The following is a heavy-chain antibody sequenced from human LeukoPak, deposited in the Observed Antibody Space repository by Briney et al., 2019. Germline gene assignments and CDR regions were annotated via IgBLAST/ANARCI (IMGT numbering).Heavy chain of an antibody. Sequence: GGSRRLSCAASGFTFSSYSMNWVRQAPGKGLEWVSSISSSSSYIYYADSVKGRFTISRDNAKNSLYLQMSSLRAEDTAVYYCARDYRGYSYGRDAFDIWGKGTMVTVSS. CDR1: GFTFSSYS. CDR2: ISSSSSYI. V-gene: IGHV3-21*01. J-gene: IGHJ3*02. CDR3: ARDYRGYSYGRDAFDI. D-gene: IGHD5-18*01.